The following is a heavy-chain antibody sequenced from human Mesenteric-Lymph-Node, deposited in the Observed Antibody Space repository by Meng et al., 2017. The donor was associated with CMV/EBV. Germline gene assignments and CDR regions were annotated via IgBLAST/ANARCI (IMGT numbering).Heavy chain of an antibody. CDR3: AREGGSYSGGAYDY. J-gene: IGHJ4*02. D-gene: IGHD1-26*01. CDR1: GYTFTSYA. V-gene: IGHV1-69*10. Sequence: SVKVSCKASGYTFTSYAISWVRQAPGQGLEWMGGIIPILGIANYAQKFQGRVTITADRSTSTAYMELSSLRSEDTAVYYCAREGGSYSGGAYDYWGQGTLVTVSS. CDR2: IIPILGIA.